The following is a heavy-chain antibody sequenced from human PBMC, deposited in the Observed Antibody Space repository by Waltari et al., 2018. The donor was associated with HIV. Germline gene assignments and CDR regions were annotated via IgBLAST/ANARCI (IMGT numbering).Heavy chain of an antibody. Sequence: EVQLVESGGGLVQPGRSLRLSCAASGFTFDDYAMHWVRQPPGKGLVWVSGISWNSGSIDYVDSVKGRFTISRDNTKNSLYLQMNSVRAEDTALYYCAKDRGPFIAVAGTWGQGTLVTVSS. CDR3: AKDRGPFIAVAGT. D-gene: IGHD6-19*01. J-gene: IGHJ5*02. CDR2: ISWNSGSI. CDR1: GFTFDDYA. V-gene: IGHV3-9*01.